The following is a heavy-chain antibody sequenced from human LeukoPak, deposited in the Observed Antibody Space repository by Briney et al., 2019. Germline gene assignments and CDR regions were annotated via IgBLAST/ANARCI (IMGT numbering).Heavy chain of an antibody. CDR1: GFTFSSYG. CDR3: AALSGSYYVDTDY. J-gene: IGHJ4*02. V-gene: IGHV3-30*03. D-gene: IGHD1-26*01. CDR2: ISYDGSNK. Sequence: GGSLRLSCAASGFTFSSYGMHWVRQAPGKGLEWVAVISYDGSNKYYADPLKGRFTISRDNSKNTLYLQMSSLRTEDTAVYYCAALSGSYYVDTDYWGQGTPVTVSS.